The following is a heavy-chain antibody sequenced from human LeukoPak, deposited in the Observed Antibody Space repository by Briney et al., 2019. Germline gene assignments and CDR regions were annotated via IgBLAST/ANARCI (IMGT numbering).Heavy chain of an antibody. CDR2: ISGDGVST. J-gene: IGHJ4*02. CDR3: AKESGKFDY. V-gene: IGHV3-43*02. Sequence: GGPLRLSCVASGLPIADFAMHWVRRAPGKGLKWVSLISGDGVSTFYADSVKGRFSISRDNSKNSLYLEMNSLRTEDAAMYYCAKESGKFDYWGQGTLVAVSS. CDR1: GLPIADFA.